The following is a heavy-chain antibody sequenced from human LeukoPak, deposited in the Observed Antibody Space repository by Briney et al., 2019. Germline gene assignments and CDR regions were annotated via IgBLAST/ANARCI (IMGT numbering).Heavy chain of an antibody. D-gene: IGHD6-19*01. CDR1: GYTFGSYG. Sequence: ASVKVSCKASGYTFGSYGVSWVRQAPGQGLEWMAWISPYNGNTNYAQKFQGRVTMTTDTSTSTAYMELRSLRADDTAVYYCARDSASVWPGSSGWSNWFDPWGQGTLVTVSS. J-gene: IGHJ5*02. CDR3: ARDSASVWPGSSGWSNWFDP. CDR2: ISPYNGNT. V-gene: IGHV1-18*01.